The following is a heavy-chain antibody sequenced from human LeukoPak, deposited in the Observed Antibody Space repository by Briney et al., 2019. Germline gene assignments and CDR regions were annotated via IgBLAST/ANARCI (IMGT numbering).Heavy chain of an antibody. J-gene: IGHJ5*02. Sequence: ASVKVSCKASGYTFTSYDINWVRQATGQGLEWMGWMNPNSGNTGYAQKSQGRVTMTRNTSISTAYMELSSLRSEDTAVYYRAAYCSGGSCRGPWGQGTLVTVSS. CDR2: MNPNSGNT. CDR1: GYTFTSYD. V-gene: IGHV1-8*01. CDR3: AAYCSGGSCRGP. D-gene: IGHD2-15*01.